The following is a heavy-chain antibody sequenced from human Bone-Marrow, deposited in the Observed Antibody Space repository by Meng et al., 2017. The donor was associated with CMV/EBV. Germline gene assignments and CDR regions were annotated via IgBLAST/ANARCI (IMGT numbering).Heavy chain of an antibody. D-gene: IGHD3-10*01. CDR1: GFTFSSYG. V-gene: IGHV3-30*02. J-gene: IGHJ6*02. Sequence: GESLKISCAASGFTFSSYGMHWVRQAPGKGLEWVAFIRYDGSNKYYADSVKGRFTISRDNSKNTLYLQMNSLRAEDTAVYYCAKGGYYGPGGMDVWGLGTTVTVSS. CDR3: AKGGYYGPGGMDV. CDR2: IRYDGSNK.